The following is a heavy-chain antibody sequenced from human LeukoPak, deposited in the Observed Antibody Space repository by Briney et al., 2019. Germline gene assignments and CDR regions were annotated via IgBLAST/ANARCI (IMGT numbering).Heavy chain of an antibody. CDR3: AKDIKGTNYYYYGTGA. V-gene: IGHV3-23*01. D-gene: IGHD1-14*01. CDR1: GFTFSNSA. CDR2: INGDGGRT. Sequence: PGGSLRLSCAASGFTFSNSAMTWVRQAPGKGLDWVSAINGDGGRTYHADSVKGRFTISRDNSKNTLYLQMNSLRVEDTAVYYCAKDIKGTNYYYYGTGAWGQGTTVTVSS. J-gene: IGHJ6*02.